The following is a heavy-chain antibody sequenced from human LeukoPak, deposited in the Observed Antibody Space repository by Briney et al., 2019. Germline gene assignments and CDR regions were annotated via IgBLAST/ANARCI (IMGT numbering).Heavy chain of an antibody. D-gene: IGHD5-24*01. CDR3: ARAKMTTSAFDI. V-gene: IGHV4-31*03. J-gene: IGHJ3*02. CDR1: GGSISSGGYY. CDR2: IYYSGST. Sequence: SQTLSLTCTVSGGSISSGGYYWSWIRQHPGKGLEWIEYIYYSGSTYYNPSLKSRVTISVDTSKNQFSLKLSSVTAADMAVYYCARAKMTTSAFDIWGQGTMVTVSS.